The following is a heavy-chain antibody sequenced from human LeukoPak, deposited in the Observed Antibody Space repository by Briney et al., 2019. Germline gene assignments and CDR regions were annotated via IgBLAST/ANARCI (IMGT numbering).Heavy chain of an antibody. J-gene: IGHJ4*02. CDR3: ARDVVGMGGYGAYGGLPLDY. CDR1: GDSVSNNRAA. V-gene: IGHV6-1*01. D-gene: IGHD5-12*01. CDR2: TYYRSKWTN. Sequence: SQTLSLTCAISGDSVSNNRAAWHWIRQSPSRGLEWLGRTYYRSKWTNDYAVSVQGRITINADTSKNHFSLQLSSVTPEDTAVYYCARDVVGMGGYGAYGGLPLDYWDQGALVTVSS.